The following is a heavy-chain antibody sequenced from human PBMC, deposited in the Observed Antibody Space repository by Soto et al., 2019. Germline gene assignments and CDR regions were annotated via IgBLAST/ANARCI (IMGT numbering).Heavy chain of an antibody. Sequence: VSLRLPCAASGFTFSAYYMTWVRQVPGKGLEWVASINKDGSKQYYVDSVEGRFTISRDNAMNSLYLQMNSMRAGDTALYDGSRANWCQDYWGQGPLVIVSS. CDR2: INKDGSKQ. CDR1: GFTFSAYY. D-gene: IGHD2-15*01. CDR3: SRANWCQDY. J-gene: IGHJ4*02. V-gene: IGHV3-7*03.